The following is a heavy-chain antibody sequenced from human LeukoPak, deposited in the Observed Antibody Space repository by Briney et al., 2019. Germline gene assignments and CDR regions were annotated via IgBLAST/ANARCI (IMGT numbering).Heavy chain of an antibody. D-gene: IGHD3-10*01. CDR1: GFTFSSYA. J-gene: IGHJ4*02. V-gene: IGHV3-23*01. Sequence: PGGSLRLSCAASGFTFSSYAMSWVRQAPGKGLEWVSAISGSGGNTYYADSVKGRFTISRDNSKNTLYLQMNSLRAEDTAVYYCAKTGRPMVRGVIDYWGQGTLVTVSS. CDR3: AKTGRPMVRGVIDY. CDR2: ISGSGGNT.